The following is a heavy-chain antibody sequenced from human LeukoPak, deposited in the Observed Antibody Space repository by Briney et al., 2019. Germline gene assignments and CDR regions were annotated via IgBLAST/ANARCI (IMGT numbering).Heavy chain of an antibody. CDR3: AKDLGVTTFDY. Sequence: GGSLRLSCAASGSTFSDYYINWIRQAPGKGLEWVSYISSSGTTIYYADSVKGRFTISRDNTKNSLYLQMNSLRAEDTAVYYCAKDLGVTTFDYWGQGTLVTVSA. CDR1: GSTFSDYY. D-gene: IGHD2-21*02. CDR2: ISSSGTTI. V-gene: IGHV3-11*01. J-gene: IGHJ4*02.